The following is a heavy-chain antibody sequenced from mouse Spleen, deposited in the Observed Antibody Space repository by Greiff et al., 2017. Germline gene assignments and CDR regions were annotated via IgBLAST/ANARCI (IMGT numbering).Heavy chain of an antibody. CDR2: IRSKSSDYAT. V-gene: IGHV10-3*01. J-gene: IGHJ2*01. D-gene: IGHD4-1*01. Sequence: EVQLVESGGGLVQPKGSLKLSCAASGFTFNTYAMHWVRQAPGKGLEWVAHIRSKSSDYATYYADSVKGRFTISRDDSQSMLYLQMNNLKTEDTAMYYCVRESWAYFDYWGQGTTLTVSS. CDR3: VRESWAYFDY. CDR1: GFTFNTYA.